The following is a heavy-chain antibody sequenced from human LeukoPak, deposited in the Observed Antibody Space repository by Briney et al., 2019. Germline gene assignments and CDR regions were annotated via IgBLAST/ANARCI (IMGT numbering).Heavy chain of an antibody. D-gene: IGHD1-26*01. CDR1: GGSVSSYY. V-gene: IGHV4-59*08. CDR2: IYYSGST. CDR3: ARHDSSSGLPYYFDY. J-gene: IGHJ4*02. Sequence: SETLSLTCSVSGGSVSSYYWSWIRQSPGKGLEWIGYIYYSGSTNYNPSLKSRVTISVDTSKNQFSLILSSVTAADTAVYYCARHDSSSGLPYYFDYWGQGTLVTVSS.